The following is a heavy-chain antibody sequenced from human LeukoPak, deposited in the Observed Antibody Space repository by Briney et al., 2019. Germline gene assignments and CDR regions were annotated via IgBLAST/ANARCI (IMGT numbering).Heavy chain of an antibody. Sequence: PGGSLRLSCEASGFTFSDHYMDWVRQAPGKGLEWVGRSRNKAYSYTTEYAASVKGRFTISRDDSENSVYLQMNSLKTEDTAVYYCARATNYGGNWDFDYWGQGTLVTVSS. CDR1: GFTFSDHY. J-gene: IGHJ4*02. V-gene: IGHV3-72*01. CDR3: ARATNYGGNWDFDY. D-gene: IGHD4-23*01. CDR2: SRNKAYSYTT.